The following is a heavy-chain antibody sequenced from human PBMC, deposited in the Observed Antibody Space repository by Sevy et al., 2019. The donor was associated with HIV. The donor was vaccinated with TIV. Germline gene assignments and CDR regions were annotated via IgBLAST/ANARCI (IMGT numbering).Heavy chain of an antibody. J-gene: IGHJ4*02. CDR1: GGSVSGYF. CDR3: TRVDSSGHSDY. CDR2: IHHSGTT. D-gene: IGHD3-22*01. V-gene: IGHV4-59*02. Sequence: SETLSLTCTVSGGSVSGYFWSWIRQPPGRGLEWIGNIHHSGTTKYNPSLKSRLTISVDTSKNQFSLILTSATAADRAVYYCTRVDSSGHSDYWGQGTPVTVSS.